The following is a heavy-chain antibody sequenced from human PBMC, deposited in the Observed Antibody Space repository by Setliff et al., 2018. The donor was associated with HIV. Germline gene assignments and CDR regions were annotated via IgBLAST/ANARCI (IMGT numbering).Heavy chain of an antibody. CDR3: ARGGFGTGLDY. CDR2: IDNDASHT. Sequence: GGSLRLSCAASGFTFSSYAVTWVRQAPGKGLVWVSYIDNDASHTIHADSVKGRFTISRDNAKNTVYLQMNSLRTEDTAVYYCARGGFGTGLDYWGQGALVTVSS. J-gene: IGHJ4*02. D-gene: IGHD6-13*01. CDR1: GFTFSSYA. V-gene: IGHV3-74*01.